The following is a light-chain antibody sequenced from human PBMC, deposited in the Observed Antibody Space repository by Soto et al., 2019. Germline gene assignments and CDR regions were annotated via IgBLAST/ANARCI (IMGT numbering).Light chain of an antibody. Sequence: QSALTQPASVSGSPGQSITISCTGTTSDVGGYNYVSWYQHHPGKAPKLMIFEVSHRPSGVSNRFSGSKSGNTASLTISGLQSEDEADYYCASYTTSNTLPIGGGTKLTVL. V-gene: IGLV2-14*01. CDR2: EVS. CDR3: ASYTTSNTLP. J-gene: IGLJ2*01. CDR1: TSDVGGYNY.